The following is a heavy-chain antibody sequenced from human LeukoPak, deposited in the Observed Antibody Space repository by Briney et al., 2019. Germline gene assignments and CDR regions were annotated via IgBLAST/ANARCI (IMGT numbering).Heavy chain of an antibody. CDR1: GDSVSSNSVA. CDR2: TYYRSKWYN. V-gene: IGHV6-1*01. J-gene: IGHJ3*02. D-gene: IGHD3-9*01. Sequence: SQTLSLTCAISGDSVSSNSVAWNWIRQSPSRGLEWLGRTYYRSKWYNEYALSVKSRITINPDTSKNQFSLQLNSVTPEDTAVYYCARSPETTYYDILTGKRIHDDAFDIWGQGTMVTVSS. CDR3: ARSPETTYYDILTGKRIHDDAFDI.